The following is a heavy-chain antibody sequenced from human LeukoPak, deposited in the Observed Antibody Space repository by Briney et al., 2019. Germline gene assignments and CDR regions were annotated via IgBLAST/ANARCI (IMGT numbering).Heavy chain of an antibody. CDR3: AISARIAVAEDEDYMDV. CDR1: GFTFDDYA. J-gene: IGHJ6*03. Sequence: GGSLRLSCAASGFTFDDYAMHWVRQAPGKGLEWVSLISWDGGSTYYADSVKGRFTISRDNSKNTLYLQMNSLRAEDTAVYYCAISARIAVAEDEDYMDVWGKGTTVTVSS. D-gene: IGHD6-19*01. CDR2: ISWDGGST. V-gene: IGHV3-43D*03.